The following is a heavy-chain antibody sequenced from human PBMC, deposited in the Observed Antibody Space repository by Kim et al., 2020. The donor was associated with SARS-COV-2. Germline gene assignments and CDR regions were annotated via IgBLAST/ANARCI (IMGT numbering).Heavy chain of an antibody. V-gene: IGHV1-46*01. CDR3: ARAIELRYRRGYFDY. CDR1: GYTFTSYY. Sequence: ASVKVSCKASGYTFTSYYMHWVRQAPGQGLEWMGIINPSGGSTSYAQKFQGRVTMTRDTSTSTVYMELSSLRSEDTAVYYCARAIELRYRRGYFDYWGQGTLVTVSS. J-gene: IGHJ4*02. D-gene: IGHD3-9*01. CDR2: INPSGGST.